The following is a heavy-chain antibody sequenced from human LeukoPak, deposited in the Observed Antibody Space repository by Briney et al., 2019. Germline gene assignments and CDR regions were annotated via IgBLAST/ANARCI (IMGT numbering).Heavy chain of an antibody. CDR1: GYTLTELS. CDR3: ATVGYCSSTSCPGY. D-gene: IGHD2-2*01. CDR2: FDPEDGET. Sequence: ASVKVSCKVSGYTLTELSMHWVRQAPGKGLEWMGGFDPEDGETIYAQKFQGRVTMTEDTSTDTAYMELSSLRSEDTAVYYCATVGYCSSTSCPGYWGQGTLVTVSS. J-gene: IGHJ4*02. V-gene: IGHV1-24*01.